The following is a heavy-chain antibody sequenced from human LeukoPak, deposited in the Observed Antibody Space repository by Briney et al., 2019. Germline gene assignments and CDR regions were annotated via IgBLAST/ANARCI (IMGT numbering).Heavy chain of an antibody. CDR3: ARGFAMVRGVLDGSWFDP. V-gene: IGHV4-39*07. D-gene: IGHD3-10*01. J-gene: IGHJ5*02. CDR1: GGSISSSSYY. Sequence: PSETLSLTCTVSGGSISSSSYYWGWIRQPPGKGLEWIGSIYYSGSTYYNPSLKSRVAISVDTSKNQFSLRLSSVTAADTAVYYCARGFAMVRGVLDGSWFDPWGQGTLVTVSS. CDR2: IYYSGST.